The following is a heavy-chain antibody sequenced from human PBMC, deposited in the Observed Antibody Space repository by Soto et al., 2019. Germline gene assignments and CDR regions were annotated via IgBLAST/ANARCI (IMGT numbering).Heavy chain of an antibody. Sequence: SVKVSCKASGGTFSSYAISWVRQAPGQGLEWMGGIIPIFGTANYAQKFQGRVTITADESTSTAYMELSSLRSEDTAVYYCARVQLTADDFYYYGMDVWGQGTTVTVSS. CDR2: IIPIFGTA. D-gene: IGHD2-2*01. J-gene: IGHJ6*02. CDR1: GGTFSSYA. CDR3: ARVQLTADDFYYYGMDV. V-gene: IGHV1-69*13.